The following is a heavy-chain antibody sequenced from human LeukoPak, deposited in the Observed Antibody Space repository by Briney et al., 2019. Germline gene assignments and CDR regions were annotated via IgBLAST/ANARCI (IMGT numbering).Heavy chain of an antibody. CDR2: INHSGST. D-gene: IGHD5-24*01. V-gene: IGHV4-34*01. Sequence: PSETLSLTCAVYGGSFSGYYWSWIRQPPGKGLEWIGEINHSGSTNYNPSLKSRVTISVDTSKNQFSLKLSSVTAADTAMYYCARGVRLQIRDNYEGPGIDYWGQGTLVTVSS. CDR1: GGSFSGYY. CDR3: ARGVRLQIRDNYEGPGIDY. J-gene: IGHJ4*02.